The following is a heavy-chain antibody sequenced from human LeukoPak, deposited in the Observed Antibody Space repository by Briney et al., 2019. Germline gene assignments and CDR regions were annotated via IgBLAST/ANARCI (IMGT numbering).Heavy chain of an antibody. V-gene: IGHV4-34*01. CDR3: ARKSRIPYSSSADLIGGLNWFDP. CDR1: GGSFSGFY. J-gene: IGHJ5*02. Sequence: SETLSLTCAVYGGSFSGFYWSWIRQPPGKGLEWIGDINHSGGTNYNPSLKSRVTISVDTSKNQFSLKLSSVTAADTAVYYCARKSRIPYSSSADLIGGLNWFDPWGQGTLVTVSS. CDR2: INHSGGT. D-gene: IGHD6-13*01.